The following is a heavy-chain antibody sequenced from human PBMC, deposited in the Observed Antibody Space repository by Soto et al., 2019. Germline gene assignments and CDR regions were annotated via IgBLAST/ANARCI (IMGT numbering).Heavy chain of an antibody. V-gene: IGHV4-59*12. J-gene: IGHJ6*02. D-gene: IGHD3-10*02. CDR3: ASVRGGYYYAMDV. Sequence: SETLSLTCTVSGGSISSYFWSWIRQPSGKGLEWIGYIYYSGSTNYNPSLKSRVTISVDKSKNQLSLKLSSVTAADTAVYYCASVRGGYYYAMDVWGQGTTVTVSS. CDR1: GGSISSYF. CDR2: IYYSGST.